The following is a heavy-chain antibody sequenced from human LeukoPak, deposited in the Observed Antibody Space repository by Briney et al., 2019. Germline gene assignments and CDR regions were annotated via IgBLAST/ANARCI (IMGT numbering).Heavy chain of an antibody. CDR3: ARDPRIVGAPGDY. CDR2: ISYDGSNK. J-gene: IGHJ4*02. V-gene: IGHV3-30-3*01. CDR1: GFTFSSYA. Sequence: GGSLRLSCAASGFTFSSYAMHWVRQAPGKGLEWVAVISYDGSNKYYADSVKGRFTISRDNSKNTLYLQMNSLRAEDTAVYYCARDPRIVGAPGDYWGQGTLVTVSS. D-gene: IGHD1-26*01.